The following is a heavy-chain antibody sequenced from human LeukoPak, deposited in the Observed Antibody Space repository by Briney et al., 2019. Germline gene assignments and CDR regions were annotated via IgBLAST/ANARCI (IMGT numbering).Heavy chain of an antibody. CDR2: MNPNSGNT. J-gene: IGHJ5*02. Sequence: ASVKVSCKASGYTFTSYDINWVRQATGQGLEWMGWMNPNSGNTGYAQKFQGRVTMTRNTSISTAYMELSSLRSEDTAVYYCARDLFRRGYSGSYFNWFDPWGQGTLVTVSS. CDR3: ARDLFRRGYSGSYFNWFDP. D-gene: IGHD1-26*01. V-gene: IGHV1-8*01. CDR1: GYTFTSYD.